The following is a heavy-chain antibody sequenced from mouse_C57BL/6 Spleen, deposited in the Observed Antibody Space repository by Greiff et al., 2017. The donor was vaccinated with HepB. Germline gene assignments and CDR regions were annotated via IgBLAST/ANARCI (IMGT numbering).Heavy chain of an antibody. CDR3: ARSPSPVLLRFDY. CDR1: GYTFTSYW. V-gene: IGHV1-64*01. D-gene: IGHD1-1*01. J-gene: IGHJ2*01. CDR2: IHPNSGST. Sequence: QVQLQQPGAELVKPGASVKLSCKASGYTFTSYWMHWVKQRPGQGLEWIGMIHPNSGSTNYNEKFKSKATLTVDKSSSTAYMQLSSPTSEDSAVYYCARSPSPVLLRFDYWGQGTTLTVSS.